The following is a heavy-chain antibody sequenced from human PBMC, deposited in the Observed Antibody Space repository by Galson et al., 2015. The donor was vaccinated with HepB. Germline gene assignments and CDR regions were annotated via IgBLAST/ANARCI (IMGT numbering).Heavy chain of an antibody. Sequence: SLRLSCAASGFTFSNYAMTWVRQAPGKGLEWVSVIGAVGGGTDYADSVKGRFTISRDNFKNTLYLQMNSLRAEDTAVYYYATAAGLYWGQGTLVTVSS. CDR1: GFTFSNYA. CDR3: ATAAGLY. J-gene: IGHJ4*02. V-gene: IGHV3-23*01. CDR2: IGAVGGGT. D-gene: IGHD6-13*01.